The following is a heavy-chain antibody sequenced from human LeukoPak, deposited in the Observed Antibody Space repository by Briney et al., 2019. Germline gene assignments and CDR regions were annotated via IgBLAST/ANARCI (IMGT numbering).Heavy chain of an antibody. CDR2: VSGDATST. Sequence: PGGSLRLSCAASGFTFSDYYMSWIRQAPGKGLEWVCVVSGDATSTYYADPVKGRFTISRDNGKSSLYLQMDSLRPEDTALYYCAKGEIALAGNYFQYWGQGSLVTVSS. V-gene: IGHV3-43*02. CDR1: GFTFSDYY. J-gene: IGHJ1*01. CDR3: AKGEIALAGNYFQY. D-gene: IGHD6-19*01.